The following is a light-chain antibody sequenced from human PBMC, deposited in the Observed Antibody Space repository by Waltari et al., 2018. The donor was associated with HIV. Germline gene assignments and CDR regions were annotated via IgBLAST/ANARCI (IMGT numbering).Light chain of an antibody. Sequence: QSALTQPASVSGSPGPSITISCTVTSSDVGTFNHVSWVQQYPGQAPILLIYEVNNRPSGVSNRCSGSKSGNTASLTISGLQTEDEADYYCSSYSITNTYVFGSGTTVIFL. CDR2: EVN. CDR1: SSDVGTFNH. CDR3: SSYSITNTYV. J-gene: IGLJ1*01. V-gene: IGLV2-14*01.